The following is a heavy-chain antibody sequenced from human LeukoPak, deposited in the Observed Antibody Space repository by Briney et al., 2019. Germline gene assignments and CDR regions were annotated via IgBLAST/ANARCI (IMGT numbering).Heavy chain of an antibody. CDR2: INAGNGNT. CDR1: GYTFTSYA. Sequence: ASVTVSCKASGYTFTSYAIHWVRQAPGQRLEWMGWINAGNGNTKYSQKFQGRVIITRDTSASTAYMELSSLRSEDTAVYYCATGSRSDYWGQGTLVTVSS. D-gene: IGHD6-25*01. CDR3: ATGSRSDY. J-gene: IGHJ4*02. V-gene: IGHV1-3*01.